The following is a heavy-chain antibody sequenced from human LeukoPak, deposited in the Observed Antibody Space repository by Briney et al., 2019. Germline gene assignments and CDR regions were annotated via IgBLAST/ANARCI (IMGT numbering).Heavy chain of an antibody. CDR1: GFTFGSYA. Sequence: GGSLRLSCAASGFTFGSYAMSWVRQGPGKGLEWVSAISGSGSTTSYADSVKGRFTISRDNAKNTLYLQMKNLRADDTAVYSCVKASAGALTFDYWGQGTLVTVSS. D-gene: IGHD3-9*01. CDR2: ISGSGSTT. J-gene: IGHJ4*02. V-gene: IGHV3-23*01. CDR3: VKASAGALTFDY.